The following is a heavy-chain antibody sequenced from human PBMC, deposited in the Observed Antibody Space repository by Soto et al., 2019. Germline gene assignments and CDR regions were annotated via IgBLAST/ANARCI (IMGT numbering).Heavy chain of an antibody. D-gene: IGHD3-9*01. Sequence: GGCIKLSSSASGVTFNSSAMSGVRQAPEKGLEWVSAFRGDGTGAHYADSVKGRFTISRDNSKNSLYLHMNSLRAEDTAVYYCAKHPQYDILTGYLNYFDYWGQGTLVTVSS. CDR3: AKHPQYDILTGYLNYFDY. CDR2: FRGDGTGA. J-gene: IGHJ4*02. CDR1: GVTFNSSA. V-gene: IGHV3-23*01.